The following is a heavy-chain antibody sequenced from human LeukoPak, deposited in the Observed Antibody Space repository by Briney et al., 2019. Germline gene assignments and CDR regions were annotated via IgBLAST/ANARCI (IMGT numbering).Heavy chain of an antibody. J-gene: IGHJ5*02. V-gene: IGHV3-48*01. CDR3: ARDAGNSGYGCDL. CDR2: IRGSSET. CDR1: GFIFSQYS. D-gene: IGHD5-12*01. Sequence: GGSLRLSCAASGFIFSQYSMNWVRQAPGKGLEWVSHIRGSSETFYADSVKGRFTISRDNARNSLYLQMNNLRGEDTAIYYCARDAGNSGYGCDLWGQGTLVAVSS.